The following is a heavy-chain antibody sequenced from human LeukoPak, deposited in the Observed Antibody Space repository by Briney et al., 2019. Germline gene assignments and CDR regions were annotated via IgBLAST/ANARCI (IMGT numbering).Heavy chain of an antibody. J-gene: IGHJ4*02. Sequence: PGRCLRLSCAASGFTLDDYAMHWVRQPPGKGMEWVSGISRNSGGRAYADSVKGRFTISRDIAKNSLYLQMNSLRAEDTALYYCAKDIYREYSSSWVIDYWGQGTLVTVSS. CDR2: ISRNSGGR. V-gene: IGHV3-9*01. D-gene: IGHD6-13*01. CDR3: AKDIYREYSSSWVIDY. CDR1: GFTLDDYA.